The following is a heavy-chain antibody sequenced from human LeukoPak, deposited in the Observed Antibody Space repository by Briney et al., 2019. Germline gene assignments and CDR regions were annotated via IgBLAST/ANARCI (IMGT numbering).Heavy chain of an antibody. J-gene: IGHJ4*02. CDR2: ISTYNGNT. CDR1: GYDFTTHG. D-gene: IGHD1-26*01. Sequence: ASVKVSCKPSGYDFTTHGIGWVRQAPGQGLEWVGWISTYNGNTNYAQKLQGRVTLTTDTSTSTAYMELRNLRSDDTAVYYCAAGGELLPFDYWGQGTLVTVSS. V-gene: IGHV1-18*01. CDR3: AAGGELLPFDY.